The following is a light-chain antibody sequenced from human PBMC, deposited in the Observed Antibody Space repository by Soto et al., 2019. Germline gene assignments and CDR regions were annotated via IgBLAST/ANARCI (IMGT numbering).Light chain of an antibody. Sequence: DIQMTQSPSSLSASVGDRVTINCRASQSISSFLNWYQQKPGRAPKLLIYGTSSLQSGDPSRFSGSGSGTDFTLTISSLQPEDFATYYCQQSHSPPWTFGQGTRVEIK. CDR1: QSISSF. J-gene: IGKJ1*01. CDR3: QQSHSPPWT. V-gene: IGKV1-39*01. CDR2: GTS.